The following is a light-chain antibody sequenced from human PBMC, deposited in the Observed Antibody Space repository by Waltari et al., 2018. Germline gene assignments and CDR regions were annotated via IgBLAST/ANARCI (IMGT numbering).Light chain of an antibody. CDR3: RSYAGSNTFL. CDR1: SSYFGGHTY. Sequence: QAALTQPPSASGSPGQSVPISCTGTSSYFGGHTYVSWYQQHPGKAPKLMMYDVSKRPSGVSDCFSGSKSGNTASLTISGLQAEDEADYYCRSYAGSNTFLFGGGTRLTVL. V-gene: IGLV2-8*01. CDR2: DVS. J-gene: IGLJ2*01.